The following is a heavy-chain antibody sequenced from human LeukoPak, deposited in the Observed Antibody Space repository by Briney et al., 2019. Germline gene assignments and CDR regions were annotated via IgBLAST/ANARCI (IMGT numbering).Heavy chain of an antibody. CDR1: GITFSGSG. V-gene: IGHV3-23*01. CDR3: ARPRSSYYYGSGSYYNY. Sequence: GGSLRLSCAASGITFSGSGMSWVRQAPGKGLEWVSAISGSGGSTYYADSVKGRFTISRDNFKNTLYLQMNSLRAEDTAVYYCARPRSSYYYGSGSYYNYWGQGTLVTVSS. D-gene: IGHD3-10*01. J-gene: IGHJ4*02. CDR2: ISGSGGST.